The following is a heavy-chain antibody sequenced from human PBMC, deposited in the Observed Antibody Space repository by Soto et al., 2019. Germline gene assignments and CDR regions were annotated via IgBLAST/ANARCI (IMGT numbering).Heavy chain of an antibody. CDR2: ISAYNGNT. Sequence: GASVKVSCKASGYTFTSYGISWARQAPGQGLEWMGWISAYNGNTNYAQKLQGRVTMTTDTSTSTAYMELRSLRSDDTAVYYCAGGYSSGWYSEDAFDIWGQGTMVTVSS. J-gene: IGHJ3*02. D-gene: IGHD6-19*01. CDR1: GYTFTSYG. V-gene: IGHV1-18*01. CDR3: AGGYSSGWYSEDAFDI.